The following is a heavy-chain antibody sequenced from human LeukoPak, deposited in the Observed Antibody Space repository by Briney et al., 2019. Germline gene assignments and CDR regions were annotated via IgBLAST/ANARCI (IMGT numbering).Heavy chain of an antibody. V-gene: IGHV4-59*01. CDR2: ISSSGSA. Sequence: SETLSLTCSVSGDSLGIYKWSWIRQPPGKGLEWIAHISSSGSAIYNPSLMSRVSMAVDTSKNQFSLRLISVTAADTAVYYCARDRFGESSFDYWGQGTLVTVSS. D-gene: IGHD3-10*01. CDR1: GDSLGIYK. J-gene: IGHJ4*02. CDR3: ARDRFGESSFDY.